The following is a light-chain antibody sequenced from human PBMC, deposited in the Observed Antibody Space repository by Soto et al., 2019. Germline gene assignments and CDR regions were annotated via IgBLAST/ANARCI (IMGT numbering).Light chain of an antibody. J-gene: IGKJ3*01. V-gene: IGKV3-20*01. CDR3: QPYPSAPYS. CDR1: HSINTSF. Sequence: EIVLTQSPGTLSLSPGDRATLSCRASHSINTSFLAWFQQKPGQAPRLLIYAASTRATGIPDRFSGSASETAFTLTINTLAPEDSAVYYCQPYPSAPYSLGPGTTVDIK. CDR2: AAS.